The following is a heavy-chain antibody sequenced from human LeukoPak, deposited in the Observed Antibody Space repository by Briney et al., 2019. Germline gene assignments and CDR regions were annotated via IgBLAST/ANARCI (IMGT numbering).Heavy chain of an antibody. V-gene: IGHV3-48*03. D-gene: IGHD3-3*01. Sequence: PGGSLTLSCTASGFTFSTYEMNWVRHAPGKGLEWVSYISDSGYPIYYADSVKGRFTISRDNAKNSLYLQMNSLRAEDTAIYYCARVRGLEWLLKHLDSWGQGTLVTVSS. CDR1: GFTFSTYE. CDR3: ARVRGLEWLLKHLDS. CDR2: ISDSGYPI. J-gene: IGHJ4*02.